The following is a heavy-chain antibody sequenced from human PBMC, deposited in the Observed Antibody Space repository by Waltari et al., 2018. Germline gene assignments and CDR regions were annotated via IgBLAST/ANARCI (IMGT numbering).Heavy chain of an antibody. J-gene: IGHJ6*02. CDR2: IVVGSGNT. V-gene: IGHV1-58*02. CDR3: AAGVYDSSGYYYYYYGMDV. D-gene: IGHD3-22*01. CDR1: GFTFTRSA. Sequence: QMQLVQSGPEVKKPGTSVKVSCKASGFTFTRSAMQWVRQARGQRLEWIGWIVVGSGNTNYAQKFQERVTITRDMSTSTAYMELSSLRSEDTAVYYCAAGVYDSSGYYYYYYGMDVWGQGTTVTVSS.